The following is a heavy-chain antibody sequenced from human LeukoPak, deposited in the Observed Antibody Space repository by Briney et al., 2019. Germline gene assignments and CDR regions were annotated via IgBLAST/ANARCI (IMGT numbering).Heavy chain of an antibody. D-gene: IGHD2-2*01. CDR1: GFTFSSYG. V-gene: IGHV3-30*18. Sequence: GGSLRLSCAASGFTFSSYGMHWVRQAPGKGLEWVAVISYDGSNKYYADSVKGRFTISRDNSKNTLYLQMNSLRAEDTAVYYCAKIRKGPSYDYGDYWGQGTLVTFSS. J-gene: IGHJ4*02. CDR2: ISYDGSNK. CDR3: AKIRKGPSYDYGDY.